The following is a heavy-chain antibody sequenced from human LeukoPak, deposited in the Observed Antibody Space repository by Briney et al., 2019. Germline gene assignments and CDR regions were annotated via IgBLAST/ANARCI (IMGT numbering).Heavy chain of an antibody. CDR2: ISSRNSYI. J-gene: IGHJ4*02. D-gene: IGHD2-2*01. Sequence: GGSLRLSCAASGFTFSNYSLNWVRQAPGKGLEWVSSISSRNSYISYAGSVKGRFTISRDNAKNSLYLQMISLRAEDTAVYYCARGYQLLNYWGQGTLVTVSS. CDR3: ARGYQLLNY. CDR1: GFTFSNYS. V-gene: IGHV3-21*01.